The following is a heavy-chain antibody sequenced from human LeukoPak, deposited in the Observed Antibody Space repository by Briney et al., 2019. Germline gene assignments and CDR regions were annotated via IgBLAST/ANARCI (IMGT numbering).Heavy chain of an antibody. J-gene: IGHJ4*02. CDR2: ISAYNGNT. CDR1: GYTFTSYG. Sequence: GASVKVSCKASGYTFTSYGISWVRQAPGQGLEWMGWISAYNGNTNYAQKLQGRVTMTTDTSTSTAYMELRSLRSEDTAVYYCAREMYSSSWYRSFDYWGQGTLVTVSS. D-gene: IGHD6-13*01. V-gene: IGHV1-18*01. CDR3: AREMYSSSWYRSFDY.